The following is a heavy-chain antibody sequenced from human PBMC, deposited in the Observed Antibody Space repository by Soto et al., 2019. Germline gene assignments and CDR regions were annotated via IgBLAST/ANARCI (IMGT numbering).Heavy chain of an antibody. CDR2: IWYDGSNK. V-gene: IGHV3-33*01. CDR1: GFTFSSYG. Sequence: PGGSLRLSCAASGFTFSSYGMHWVRQAPGKGLEWVAVIWYDGSNKYYADSVKGRFTISRDNSKNTLYLQMNSLRAEDTAVYYYASGDGSGGSCPAQYLQHLDQDTLV. J-gene: IGHJ1*01. CDR3: ASGDGSGGSCPAQYLQH. D-gene: IGHD2-15*01.